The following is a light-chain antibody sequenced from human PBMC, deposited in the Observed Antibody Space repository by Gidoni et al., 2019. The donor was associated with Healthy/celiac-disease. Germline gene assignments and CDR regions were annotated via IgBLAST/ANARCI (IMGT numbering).Light chain of an antibody. CDR1: SSDVGSYNL. V-gene: IGLV2-23*03. J-gene: IGLJ2*01. CDR3: CSYAGSSTFVV. Sequence: QSALTQPASVSGSPVPSITISCTCTSSDVGSYNLVSWYQQHPGKAPKLMIYEGSKRPSGVSNRFSGSKSGNTASLTISGLQAEDEADYYCCSYAGSSTFVVFGGGTKLTVL. CDR2: EGS.